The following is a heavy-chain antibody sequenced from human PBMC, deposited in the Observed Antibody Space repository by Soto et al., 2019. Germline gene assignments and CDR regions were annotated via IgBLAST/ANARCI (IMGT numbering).Heavy chain of an antibody. CDR2: IYPGDSDT. D-gene: IGHD6-6*01. CDR3: ARRTQYSSSPGLYYYGMDV. J-gene: IGHJ6*02. V-gene: IGHV5-51*01. Sequence: PGESLKVSCKGSGYSFTSYWIGWVRQMPGKGLDWMGIIYPGDSDTRYSPSFQGQVTISADKSISTAYLQWSSLQASDTAMYYCARRTQYSSSPGLYYYGMDVWGQGTTVTVSS. CDR1: GYSFTSYW.